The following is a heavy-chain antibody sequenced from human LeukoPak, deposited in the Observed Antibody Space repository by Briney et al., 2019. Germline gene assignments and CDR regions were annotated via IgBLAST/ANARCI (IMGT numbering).Heavy chain of an antibody. J-gene: IGHJ4*02. D-gene: IGHD3-3*01. CDR3: ARTFGVVILFDY. V-gene: IGHV3-23*01. Sequence: GGSLRLSCAASGFTFSSYAMSWVRQAPGKGLEWVSVISGSGGSTYYADSVKGRFTISRDNSKNTLYLQMNSLRAEDTAVYYCARTFGVVILFDYWGQGTLVTVSS. CDR2: ISGSGGST. CDR1: GFTFSSYA.